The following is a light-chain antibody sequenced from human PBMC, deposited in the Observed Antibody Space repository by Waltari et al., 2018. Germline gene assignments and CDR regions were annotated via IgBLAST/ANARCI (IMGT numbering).Light chain of an antibody. CDR3: LQTLQTPRT. CDR1: QSLLRSNGNNY. Sequence: DIVLTQSPLSLPVTPGEPASISCRSSQSLLRSNGNNYLDWYLQKPGQSPQFLIYLGSHRASGVPDRLSGSGSGTNFTLTISRVEAVDVGVYFCLQTLQTPRTFGQGTKVEIK. V-gene: IGKV2-28*01. J-gene: IGKJ1*01. CDR2: LGS.